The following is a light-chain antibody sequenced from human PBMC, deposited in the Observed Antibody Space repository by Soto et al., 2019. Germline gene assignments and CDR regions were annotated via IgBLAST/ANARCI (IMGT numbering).Light chain of an antibody. V-gene: IGLV2-23*01. Sequence: QSVLTQPASVSGSPGQSITISCTGTSSDVGSYNLVSWYQQHPGKAPKLIIYEGSKRPSGVSNRFSGSKSGNTASLTISGLQAEDETDYYCCSYESSPSGYVFGTGTKVTV. J-gene: IGLJ1*01. CDR2: EGS. CDR1: SSDVGSYNL. CDR3: CSYESSPSGYV.